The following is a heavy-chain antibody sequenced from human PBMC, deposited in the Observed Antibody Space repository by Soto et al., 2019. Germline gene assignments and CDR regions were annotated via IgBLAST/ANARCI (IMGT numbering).Heavy chain of an antibody. V-gene: IGHV3-23*01. Sequence: GGSLRLSCAASGFTFSSYAMSWVRQAPGKGLEWVSAISGSGGSTYYADSVKGRFTISRDNSKNTLYLQMNSLRAEDTAVYYCAKEGGDGYNYGFWNYYYYGMDVWGQGTTVTVSS. D-gene: IGHD3-3*01. CDR3: AKEGGDGYNYGFWNYYYYGMDV. CDR2: ISGSGGST. J-gene: IGHJ6*02. CDR1: GFTFSSYA.